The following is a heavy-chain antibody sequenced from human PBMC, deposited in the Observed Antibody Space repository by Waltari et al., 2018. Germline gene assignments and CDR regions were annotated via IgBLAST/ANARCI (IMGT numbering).Heavy chain of an antibody. CDR3: ARHGLWFGELLGYYYYMDV. V-gene: IGHV5-51*01. CDR1: GYSFTSYW. CDR2: IYPVDSDT. D-gene: IGHD3-10*01. Sequence: EVQLVQSGAEVKKPGESLKISCKGSGYSFTSYWIGWGRQRHGKGLEWMVIIYPVDSDTRYSPSFQGQVTISADKSISTAYLQWSSLKASDTAMYYCARHGLWFGELLGYYYYMDVWGKGTTVTVSS. J-gene: IGHJ6*03.